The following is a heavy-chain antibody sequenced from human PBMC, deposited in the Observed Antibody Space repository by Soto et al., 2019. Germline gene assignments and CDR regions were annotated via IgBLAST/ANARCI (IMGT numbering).Heavy chain of an antibody. CDR2: IYYSGST. CDR3: ARGRRYFDWLLVLLDY. CDR1: GGSISSGGYY. J-gene: IGHJ4*02. Sequence: QVQLQESGPGLVKPSQTLSLTCTVSGGSISSGGYYWSWIRQHPGKGLEWIGYIYYSGSTYYNPSLKSRVTISVDTSKNHCSLKLSSVTAADTAVYYCARGRRYFDWLLVLLDYWGQGTLVTVSS. V-gene: IGHV4-31*03. D-gene: IGHD3-9*01.